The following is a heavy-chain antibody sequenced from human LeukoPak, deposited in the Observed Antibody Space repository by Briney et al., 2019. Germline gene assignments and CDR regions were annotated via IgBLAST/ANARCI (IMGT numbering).Heavy chain of an antibody. CDR3: ARSLFGRGYYFDY. Sequence: SETLSLTCTVSGGSISSGDYYWSWIRQPPGKGLEWIGYIYYSGSTYYNPSLKSRVTISVDTSKNQFSLKLSSVTAADTAVYYCARSLFGRGYYFDYWGQGTLVTVSS. CDR2: IYYSGST. CDR1: GGSISSGDYY. V-gene: IGHV4-30-4*08. D-gene: IGHD3-3*02. J-gene: IGHJ4*02.